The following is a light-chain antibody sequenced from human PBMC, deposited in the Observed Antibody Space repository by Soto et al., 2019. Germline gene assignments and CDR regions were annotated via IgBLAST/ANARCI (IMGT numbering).Light chain of an antibody. V-gene: IGLV2-23*02. Sequence: ASISGSPGQSITITCTGTTTDVRSYNLVSWYQQHPGRAPKLMIYEVSRRPSGVSNRFSGSKSGNTASLTISGLQAEDEADYYCCSWGGSNTFYFFGTGTKVTV. CDR1: TTDVRSYNL. J-gene: IGLJ1*01. CDR3: CSWGGSNTFYF. CDR2: EVS.